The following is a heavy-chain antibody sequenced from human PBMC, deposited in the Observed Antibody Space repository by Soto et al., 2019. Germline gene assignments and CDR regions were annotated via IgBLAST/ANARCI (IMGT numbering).Heavy chain of an antibody. CDR1: GGSISSSGYY. CDR3: ARDNYDSSGYSWFDP. CDR2: IYYSGST. Sequence: PSETLALTCTVSGGSISSSGYYWSWIRQHPGKGLEWIGYIYYSGSTYYNPSLKSRVTISVDTSKNQFSLKLSSVTAADTAVYYCARDNYDSSGYSWFDPWGQGTLVTVSS. D-gene: IGHD3-22*01. J-gene: IGHJ5*02. V-gene: IGHV4-31*03.